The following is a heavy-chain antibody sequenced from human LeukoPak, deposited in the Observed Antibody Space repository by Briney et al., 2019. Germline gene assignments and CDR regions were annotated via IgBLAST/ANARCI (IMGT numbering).Heavy chain of an antibody. J-gene: IGHJ4*02. CDR2: IYYSGST. CDR1: GGSISSYY. D-gene: IGHD3-3*01. Sequence: SETLSLTCTVSGGSISSYYWSWIRQPPGKGLEWIGYIYYSGSTTYNPSLKSRVTISVDTSKNQFSLKLSSVTAADTAVYYCARTAAYYDFWSGYYGRYYFDYWGQGTLVTVSS. V-gene: IGHV4-59*01. CDR3: ARTAAYYDFWSGYYGRYYFDY.